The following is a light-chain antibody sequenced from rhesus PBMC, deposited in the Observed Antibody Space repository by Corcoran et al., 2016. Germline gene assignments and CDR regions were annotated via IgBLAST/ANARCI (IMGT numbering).Light chain of an antibody. CDR3: QQDYIWPRT. J-gene: IGKJ4*01. V-gene: IGKV3-35*01. CDR2: GAS. CDR1: QSVNTK. Sequence: EIVMTQSPGTLSLSPGERATLSCRASQSVNTKLAWYHQKTGTAPNLLIYGASKRATGIPHRFRGSGSGTDFILTISSLEPEDVGVYYCQQDYIWPRTFGGGTKVELK.